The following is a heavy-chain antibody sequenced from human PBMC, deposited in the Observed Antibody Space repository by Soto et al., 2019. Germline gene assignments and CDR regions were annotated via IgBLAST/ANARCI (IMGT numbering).Heavy chain of an antibody. J-gene: IGHJ5*02. CDR1: GGTFSSYA. CDR3: ARDRDYGDPLNWFDP. V-gene: IGHV1-69*13. Sequence: SVKVSCKASGGTFSSYAISWVRQAPGQGLEWMGGIIPIFGTGNYAQKFQGRVTITADESTSTAYMELSSLRSEDTAVYYCARDRDYGDPLNWFDPWGQGTLVTVS. D-gene: IGHD4-17*01. CDR2: IIPIFGTG.